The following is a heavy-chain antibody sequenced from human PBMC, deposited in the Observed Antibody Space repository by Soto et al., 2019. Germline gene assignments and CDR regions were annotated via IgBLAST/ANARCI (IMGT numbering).Heavy chain of an antibody. V-gene: IGHV3-72*01. CDR3: TRGGTTMSFNRFDP. Sequence: EVQLVESGGGLVQPGGSLRLSCAASGFTFSDHYMAWVRQAPGKGLEWVGRTRNKANSYTTEYAASVKGRFTISRDDSRNARYLQRNSLKTEGTAVYDCTRGGTTMSFNRFDPGGPGNPGHRLR. J-gene: IGHJ5*02. CDR1: GFTFSDHY. D-gene: IGHD1-1*01. CDR2: TRNKANSYTT.